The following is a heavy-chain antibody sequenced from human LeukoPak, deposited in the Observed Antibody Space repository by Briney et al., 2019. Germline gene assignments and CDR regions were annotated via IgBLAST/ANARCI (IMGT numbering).Heavy chain of an antibody. CDR1: GASFNGYY. D-gene: IGHD2-15*01. J-gene: IGHJ6*03. V-gene: IGHV4-34*01. CDR2: INHIGNS. CDR3: ARGGPYCSGATCCSYNSYYYMDV. Sequence: SETLSLTCTVDGASFNGYYWTWIRQPPGKGLEWIGEINHIGNSNHNPSLKSRVTISIDMSRNQFSLNLKSVTAADTAVYYCARGGPYCSGATCCSYNSYYYMDVWDKGTTVTVSS.